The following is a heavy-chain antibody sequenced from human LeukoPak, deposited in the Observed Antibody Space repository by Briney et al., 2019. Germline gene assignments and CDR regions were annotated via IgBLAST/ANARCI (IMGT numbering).Heavy chain of an antibody. V-gene: IGHV3-30*02. CDR2: IRYDGSNK. CDR1: GFTFSSYG. D-gene: IGHD2-15*01. Sequence: PGGSLRLSCAASGFTFSSYGMHWVRQAPGKGLEWVAFIRYDGSNKYYADSVKGRFTISRDNSKNTLYLQMNSLRAEDTAIYYCARRGYCSGDNCHPDSFFDYWGQGTLVTVSS. CDR3: ARRGYCSGDNCHPDSFFDY. J-gene: IGHJ4*02.